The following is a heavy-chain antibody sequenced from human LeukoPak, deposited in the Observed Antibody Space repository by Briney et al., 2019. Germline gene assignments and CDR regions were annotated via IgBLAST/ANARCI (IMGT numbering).Heavy chain of an antibody. V-gene: IGHV4-39*01. CDR1: GGSISSSSYY. Sequence: SETLSLTCTVSGGSISSSSYYWGWIRQPPGKGLEWIGSIYYSGSTYYNPSLKSRVTISVDTSKNQFSLKLSSVTAADTAVYYCARLDYGDYPGWVDYWGQGTLVTVSS. D-gene: IGHD4-17*01. J-gene: IGHJ4*02. CDR2: IYYSGST. CDR3: ARLDYGDYPGWVDY.